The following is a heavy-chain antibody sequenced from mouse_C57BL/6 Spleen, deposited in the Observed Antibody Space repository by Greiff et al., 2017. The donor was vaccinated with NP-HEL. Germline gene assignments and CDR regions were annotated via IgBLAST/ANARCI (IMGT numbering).Heavy chain of an antibody. CDR2: IYPGDGDT. V-gene: IGHV1-82*01. CDR3: ARSNLLLLMDY. D-gene: IGHD1-1*01. CDR1: GYAFSSSW. Sequence: QVQLQQSGPELVKPGASVKISCKASGYAFSSSWMNWVKQRPGKGLEWIGRIYPGDGDTNYNGKFKGKATLTADKSSSTAYMQLSSLTSEDSAVYFCARSNLLLLMDYWGQGTSVTVSS. J-gene: IGHJ4*01.